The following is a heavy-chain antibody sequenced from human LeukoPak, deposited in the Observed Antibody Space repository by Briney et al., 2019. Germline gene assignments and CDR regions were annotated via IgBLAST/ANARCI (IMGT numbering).Heavy chain of an antibody. D-gene: IGHD3-16*01. CDR2: IYTSASGST. CDR3: ARGDGVYDC. CDR1: GGSISSYY. V-gene: IGHV4-4*09. Sequence: PSETLSLTCTVSGGSISSYYWSWIRQPPGKGLEWIGYIYTSASGSTNYNPSLKSRVTISVDTSKNQFSLNLRSVTAADTAVYYCARGDGVYDCWGQGTLVTVSS. J-gene: IGHJ4*02.